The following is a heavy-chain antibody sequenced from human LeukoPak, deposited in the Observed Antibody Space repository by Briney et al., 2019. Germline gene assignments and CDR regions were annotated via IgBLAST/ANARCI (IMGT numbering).Heavy chain of an antibody. D-gene: IGHD3-10*01. CDR2: INSDGSST. CDR1: GFSFSAYW. CDR3: ARETYYGSGSYSDFALDY. V-gene: IGHV3-74*01. Sequence: RPGGSLRLSCVASGFSFSAYWMHWVRQAPGKGLMWVSHINSDGSSTRYADSVKGRFTISRDNAKNTLYLQMNSPRAEDTAVYYCARETYYGSGSYSDFALDYWGQGTLVTVSS. J-gene: IGHJ4*02.